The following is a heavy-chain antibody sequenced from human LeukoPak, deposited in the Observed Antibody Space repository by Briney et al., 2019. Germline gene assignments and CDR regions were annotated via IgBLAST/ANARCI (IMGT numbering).Heavy chain of an antibody. Sequence: SETLSLTCTVSGGSISSNNYYWGWIRQPPGKGLEWIGSIYYSGSTYYNPSLKSRVTISVDTSKNQFSLKLSSVTAADTAVYYCARQIKDTYGRHRRIYFDYWGQGALVTVSS. V-gene: IGHV4-39*01. CDR2: IYYSGST. D-gene: IGHD5-18*01. CDR3: ARQIKDTYGRHRRIYFDY. J-gene: IGHJ4*02. CDR1: GGSISSNNYY.